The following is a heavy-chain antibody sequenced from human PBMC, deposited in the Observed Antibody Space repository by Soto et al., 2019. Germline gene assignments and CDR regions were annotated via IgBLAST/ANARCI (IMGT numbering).Heavy chain of an antibody. Sequence: SGPTLVNPTQTLTLTCSFSGSSLSTNGVGVDWIRQPPGKALEWLALIYWDDDGRFNPSLKSRLTITKDTSKNQVVLTMTTMDPVDTATYYCAHRPSTAPGYFDYWGQGSLVTASS. CDR3: AHRPSTAPGYFDY. CDR2: IYWDDDG. J-gene: IGHJ4*02. V-gene: IGHV2-5*02. D-gene: IGHD2-2*03. CDR1: GSSLSTNGVG.